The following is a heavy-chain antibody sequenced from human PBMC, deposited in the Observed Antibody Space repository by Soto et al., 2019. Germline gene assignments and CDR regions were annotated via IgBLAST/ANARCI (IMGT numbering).Heavy chain of an antibody. Sequence: ASVKVSCKASGYTFTSYDINWVRQATGQGLEWMGWMNPNSGNTGYAQKFQGRVTMTRNTSISTAYMELSSLRSEDTAVYYCARGPMTTPFVVRWGQGTLVTVSS. CDR1: GYTFTSYD. V-gene: IGHV1-8*01. D-gene: IGHD4-17*01. CDR2: MNPNSGNT. CDR3: ARGPMTTPFVVR. J-gene: IGHJ4*02.